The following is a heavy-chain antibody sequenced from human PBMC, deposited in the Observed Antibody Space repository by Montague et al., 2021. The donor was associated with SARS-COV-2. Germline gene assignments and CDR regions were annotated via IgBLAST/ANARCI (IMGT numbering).Heavy chain of an antibody. CDR2: IYYSGST. V-gene: IGHV4-39*01. Sequence: SETLSLTCTVSGGSISSSSYYWAWIRQPPGKGLEWIGSIYYSGSTYYNPSLKSRVFISVDTSKNQLSLTLTSVTAADTAVYYCATQDDPCRWIPAPFDFWGQGTLLSVSS. CDR3: ATQDDPCRWIPAPFDF. CDR1: GGSISSSSYY. D-gene: IGHD2-2*03. J-gene: IGHJ4*02.